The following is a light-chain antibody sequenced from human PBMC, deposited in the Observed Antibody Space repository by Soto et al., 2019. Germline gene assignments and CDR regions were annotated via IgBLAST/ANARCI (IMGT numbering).Light chain of an antibody. J-gene: IGLJ2*01. Sequence: NFMLTQPHSVSESPGKTVTISCTRSSGNIASNNVQCYQQRPGSAPTPVIYEDSQRPSGVPDRFSGSIDSSSNSASLTISRLQTEDEADYYCQSFDINNVVFGGGTKLTVL. CDR3: QSFDINNVV. CDR2: EDS. V-gene: IGLV6-57*04. CDR1: SGNIASNN.